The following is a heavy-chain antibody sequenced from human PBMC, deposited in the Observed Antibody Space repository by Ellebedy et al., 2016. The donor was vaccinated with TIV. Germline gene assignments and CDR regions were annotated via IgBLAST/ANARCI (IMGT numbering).Heavy chain of an antibody. D-gene: IGHD1-26*01. CDR3: ARMGGSYPPALHYFDY. J-gene: IGHJ4*02. CDR1: GASISTGDYY. Sequence: MPSETLSLTCIVSGASISTGDYYWSWIRQSPGKGPEWIGYIYYSGSTDYNPSLKSRVIISVDTSKNQFSLRLRSVTAADTAVYYCARMGGSYPPALHYFDYWGQGTLVTVSS. CDR2: IYYSGST. V-gene: IGHV4-30-4*01.